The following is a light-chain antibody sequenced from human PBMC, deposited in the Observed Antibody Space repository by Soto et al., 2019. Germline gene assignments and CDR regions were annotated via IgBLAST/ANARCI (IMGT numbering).Light chain of an antibody. V-gene: IGKV3-11*01. Sequence: EIVLTQSPATLSLSPGEGAALSCRASQSVSRYLAWYQQKPGQAPRLFIYGTSNRATGIPARFSGSGSGTDFTLTISSLEAEDFALYYCHQRSTWPLTFGGGTKVEIK. J-gene: IGKJ4*01. CDR2: GTS. CDR3: HQRSTWPLT. CDR1: QSVSRY.